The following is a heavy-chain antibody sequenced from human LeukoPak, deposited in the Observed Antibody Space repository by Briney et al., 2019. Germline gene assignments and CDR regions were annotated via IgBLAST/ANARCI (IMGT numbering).Heavy chain of an antibody. CDR2: IYHSGST. CDR3: ARVSSGGYLDY. D-gene: IGHD3-16*01. Sequence: SETLSLTCTVSGGSISSYYWSWIRQPPGQGLEWIGYIYHSGSTYYNPSLKSRVTISVDRSKNQFSLKLSSVTAADTAVYYCARVSSGGYLDYWGQGTLVSVSS. CDR1: GGSISSYY. J-gene: IGHJ4*02. V-gene: IGHV4-59*12.